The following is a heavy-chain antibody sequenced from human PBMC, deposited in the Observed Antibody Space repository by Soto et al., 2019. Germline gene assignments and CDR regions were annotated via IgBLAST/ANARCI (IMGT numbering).Heavy chain of an antibody. CDR1: GGSISSGGYY. CDR2: IYFSGSS. CDR3: VREKSSPTHHFYGLDV. J-gene: IGHJ6*02. Sequence: SETLSLTCTVSGGSISSGGYYWTWIRQHPGKGLEWIGCIYFSGSSYYNPSLKNRVTVSVDRSRNQFSLRLSSMTAADTAVYYCVREKSSPTHHFYGLDVWGQGITVTVSS. D-gene: IGHD3-10*01. V-gene: IGHV4-31*03.